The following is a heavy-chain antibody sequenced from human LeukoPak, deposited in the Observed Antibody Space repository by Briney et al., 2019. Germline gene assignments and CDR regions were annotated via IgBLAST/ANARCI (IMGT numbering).Heavy chain of an antibody. CDR2: MNPNSGNT. CDR3: ARGWGGIVVVPAAMETLDAFDI. Sequence: ASVKVSCKASGYTFTSYDINWVRQATGQGLEWMGWMNPNSGNTGYAQKFQGRVTITRNTSISTAYMELSSLRSEDTAVYYCARGWGGIVVVPAAMETLDAFDIWGQGTMVTVSS. CDR1: GYTFTSYD. J-gene: IGHJ3*02. V-gene: IGHV1-8*01. D-gene: IGHD2-2*01.